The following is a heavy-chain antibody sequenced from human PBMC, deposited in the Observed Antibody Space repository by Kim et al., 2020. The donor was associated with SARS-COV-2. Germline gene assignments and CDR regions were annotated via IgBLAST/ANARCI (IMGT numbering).Heavy chain of an antibody. CDR1: GFTFNTYF. CDR3: ATTGQQLGNTGWLKGLDF. D-gene: IGHD6-19*01. J-gene: IGHJ4*02. Sequence: GGSLRLSCKASGFTFNTYFMAWVRQAPGKGLEWVSAISGSSDRIFNADSVKGRFTISRDNSKNTLYLQMNSLRVEDTALYFCATTGQQLGNTGWLKGLDFWGQGALVTVSS. CDR2: ISGSSDRI. V-gene: IGHV3-23*01.